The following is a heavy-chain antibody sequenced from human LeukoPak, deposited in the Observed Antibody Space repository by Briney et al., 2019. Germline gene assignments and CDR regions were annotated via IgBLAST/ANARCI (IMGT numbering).Heavy chain of an antibody. D-gene: IGHD5-12*01. CDR3: AREVVATIGVTRSFDY. V-gene: IGHV1-24*01. J-gene: IGHJ4*02. Sequence: ASVKVSCKVSGYTLTELSMHWARQAPGKGLEWMGGFDPEDGETIYAQKFQGRVTMTEDTSTDTAYMELSSLRSEDTAVYYCAREVVATIGVTRSFDYWGQGTLVTVSS. CDR2: FDPEDGET. CDR1: GYTLTELS.